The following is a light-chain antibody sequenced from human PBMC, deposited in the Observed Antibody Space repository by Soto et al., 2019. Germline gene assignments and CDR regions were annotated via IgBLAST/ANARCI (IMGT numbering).Light chain of an antibody. V-gene: IGKV3-20*01. CDR1: QSVSSNY. CDR3: QQYGSSGT. J-gene: IGKJ1*01. Sequence: EIVLTQSPGTLSLSPGERATLSCRASQSVSSNYLAWYQQKPGQAPRLLIYGASTRATGIPDRFSGSGYGTDFTINIRRLEPEDFPVYYCQQYGSSGTFGQGTKVDIK. CDR2: GAS.